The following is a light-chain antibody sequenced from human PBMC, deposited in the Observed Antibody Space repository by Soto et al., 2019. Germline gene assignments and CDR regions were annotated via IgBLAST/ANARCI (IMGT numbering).Light chain of an antibody. CDR1: QGISSF. CDR2: GAS. J-gene: IGKJ3*01. V-gene: IGKV1-9*01. CDR3: LQLNSCPIA. Sequence: IQLTQSPSSLSASVGDRVTITCRASQGISSFLAWYQQKPGRAPKLLIYGASTLQSGVPSRFSGSGSGTDFTLTISSLKPEDFATYYFLQLNSCPIALGPGTKVEIQ.